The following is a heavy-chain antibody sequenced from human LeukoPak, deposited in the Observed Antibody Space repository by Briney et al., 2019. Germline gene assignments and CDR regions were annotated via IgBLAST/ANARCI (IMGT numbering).Heavy chain of an antibody. V-gene: IGHV4-59*11. CDR2: VFYTGSS. Sequence: PSEALSLTCSVSGGFISTHYWSWIRQSPGKGLEWFGYVFYTGSSNYNPSLKSRVTLSVDTSKNQFSLELRSVTAADTAVYYCARAHPAYSSSPGFDFWGQGALVTVSS. J-gene: IGHJ4*02. CDR3: ARAHPAYSSSPGFDF. D-gene: IGHD6-6*01. CDR1: GGFISTHY.